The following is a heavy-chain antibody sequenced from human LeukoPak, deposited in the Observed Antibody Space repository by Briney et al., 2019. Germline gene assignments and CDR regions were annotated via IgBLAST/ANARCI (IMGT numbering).Heavy chain of an antibody. J-gene: IGHJ4*02. CDR2: IWYDGSNK. D-gene: IGHD3-22*01. CDR3: ARVGYYYDSSGYYLFDY. Sequence: GGSLRLSCAASGFTFSSYGMHWVRQAPGKGLEWVAVIWYDGSNKYYADSVKGRFTISRDNSKNTLYLQMNSLRAEDTAVYYCARVGYYYDSSGYYLFDYWGQGTLVTVSS. CDR1: GFTFSSYG. V-gene: IGHV3-33*01.